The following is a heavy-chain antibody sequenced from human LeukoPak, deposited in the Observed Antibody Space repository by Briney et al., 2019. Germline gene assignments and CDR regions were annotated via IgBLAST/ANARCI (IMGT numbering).Heavy chain of an antibody. CDR3: ASLSTYHGSGSYFWFDP. D-gene: IGHD3-10*01. J-gene: IGHJ5*02. Sequence: SGTLSLTCAASGGSISSSNWWSWVRQPPGKGLEWIGEIYHSGSTNYNPSLKSRVTISVDKSKNQFSLKLSSVTAADTAVYYCASLSTYHGSGSYFWFDPWGQGTLVTVSS. CDR2: IYHSGST. V-gene: IGHV4-4*02. CDR1: GGSISSSNW.